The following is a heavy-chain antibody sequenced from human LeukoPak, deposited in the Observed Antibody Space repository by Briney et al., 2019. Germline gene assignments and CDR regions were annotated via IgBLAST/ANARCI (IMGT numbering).Heavy chain of an antibody. V-gene: IGHV3-23*01. Sequence: GGSLRLSCAASGFIFSNYGMSWVRQAPGKGLEWVSSISGSGGSTYYADSVKGRFTISRDNSKNTLYLQMNSLRAEDTAVYYCAKAGGATDYWGQGTLVTVSS. J-gene: IGHJ4*02. CDR2: ISGSGGST. D-gene: IGHD1-26*01. CDR3: AKAGGATDY. CDR1: GFIFSNYG.